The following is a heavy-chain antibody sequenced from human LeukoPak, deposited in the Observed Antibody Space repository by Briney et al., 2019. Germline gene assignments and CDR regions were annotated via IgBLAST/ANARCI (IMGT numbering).Heavy chain of an antibody. CDR2: IYTSGST. Sequence: SQTLSLTCTVSGGSISSGSYYWSWIRQPAGKGLEWIGRIYTSGSTNYNPSLRSRVTISVDTSKNQFSLKLSSVTAADTAVYYCARGLRYFDWLGYWGQGTLVTVSS. CDR3: ARGLRYFDWLGY. CDR1: GGSISSGSYY. J-gene: IGHJ4*02. V-gene: IGHV4-61*02. D-gene: IGHD3-9*01.